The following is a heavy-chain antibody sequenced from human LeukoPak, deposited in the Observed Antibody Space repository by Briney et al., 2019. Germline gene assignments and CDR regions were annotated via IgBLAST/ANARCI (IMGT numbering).Heavy chain of an antibody. Sequence: GGPLRLSCAGSGFTFSLYYMSWVRQAPGKGLEWVGSIKADGSEKHYVDSMKGRFTISRDNAKNSVYLQMDSLRAEDTAVYYCARGITGPDTWGQGTLVTVSS. CDR3: ARGITGPDT. V-gene: IGHV3-7*01. CDR1: GFTFSLYY. CDR2: IKADGSEK. D-gene: IGHD3-3*01. J-gene: IGHJ5*02.